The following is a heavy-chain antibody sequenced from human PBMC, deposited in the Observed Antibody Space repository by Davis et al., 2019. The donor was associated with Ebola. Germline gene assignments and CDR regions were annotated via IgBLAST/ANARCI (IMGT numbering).Heavy chain of an antibody. CDR3: AREFNPIMFDY. CDR1: GFTFSSYS. Sequence: GGSLRLSCAASGFTFSSYSMNWVRQAPGKGLEWVASISSSSSYIYYADSVKGRFTISRDNAKNSLYLQMNSLRAEDTVVYYCAREFNPIMFDYWGQGTLVTVSS. CDR2: ISSSSSYI. V-gene: IGHV3-21*01. J-gene: IGHJ4*02.